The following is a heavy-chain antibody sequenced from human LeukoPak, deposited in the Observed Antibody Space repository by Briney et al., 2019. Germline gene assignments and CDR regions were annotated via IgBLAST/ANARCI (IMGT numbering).Heavy chain of an antibody. CDR1: GFTFSDYY. D-gene: IGHD2-2*01. Sequence: GGSLRLSCAASGFTFSDYYMSWIRQAPGKGLEWVSYISSSGSTIYYADSVKGRFTISRDNAKNSLYLQMNSLRAEDTAVYYCARVPRTIVVVPAAKVEDYYYYYMDVWGKGTTVTVSS. J-gene: IGHJ6*03. CDR2: ISSSGSTI. V-gene: IGHV3-11*01. CDR3: ARVPRTIVVVPAAKVEDYYYYYMDV.